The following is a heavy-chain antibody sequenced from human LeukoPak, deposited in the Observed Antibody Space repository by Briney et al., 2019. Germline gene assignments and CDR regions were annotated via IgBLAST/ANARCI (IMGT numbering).Heavy chain of an antibody. CDR1: GFTFSSYA. J-gene: IGHJ4*02. CDR3: AKDHGVVGATDYFDY. D-gene: IGHD1-26*01. V-gene: IGHV3-23*01. CDR2: ISGSGGST. Sequence: GGSLRLSCAASGFTFSSYAMSWVRQAPGKGLEWVSAISGSGGSTYYADSVKGRFTISRDNSKNTLYLQMSSLRAEDTAVYYCAKDHGVVGATDYFDYWGQGTLVTVSS.